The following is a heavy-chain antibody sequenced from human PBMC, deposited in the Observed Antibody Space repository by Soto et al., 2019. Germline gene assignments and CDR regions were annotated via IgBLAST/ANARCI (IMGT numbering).Heavy chain of an antibody. V-gene: IGHV3-23*01. CDR3: ASFEEIMVRGVRSVDYYYGMDV. Sequence: GGSLRLSCAASGFTFSSYSMSWVRPAPGKGLEWVSAISGSGGSTYYADSVKGRFTISRDNAKNSLYLQMNSLRDEDTAVYYCASFEEIMVRGVRSVDYYYGMDVWGQGTTVTVS. CDR1: GFTFSSYS. D-gene: IGHD3-10*01. J-gene: IGHJ6*02. CDR2: ISGSGGST.